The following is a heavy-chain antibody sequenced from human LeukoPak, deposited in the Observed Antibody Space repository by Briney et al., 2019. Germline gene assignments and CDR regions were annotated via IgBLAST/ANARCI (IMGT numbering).Heavy chain of an antibody. CDR3: ARGIGARSAPFDY. CDR1: GFTFSNYW. Sequence: PGGSLRLSCAASGFTFSNYWMHWVRQAPGKGLVWVSRINSDGRSTKYADSVKGRFAISRDNSKNTLYLQMNSLRAEDTAVYYCARGIGARSAPFDYWGQGTLVTVSS. V-gene: IGHV3-74*01. CDR2: INSDGRST. D-gene: IGHD1-26*01. J-gene: IGHJ4*02.